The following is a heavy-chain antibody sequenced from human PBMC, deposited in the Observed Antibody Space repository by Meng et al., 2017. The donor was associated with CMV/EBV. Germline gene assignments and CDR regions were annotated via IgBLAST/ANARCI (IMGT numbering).Heavy chain of an antibody. CDR2: IIPIFGTA. J-gene: IGHJ6*02. CDR3: ARNPDFWSGYPFYYYYGMDV. V-gene: IGHV1-69*05. Sequence: SVKVSCKASGGTFSSYAIGWVRQAPGQGLEWMGGIIPIFGTANYAQKFQGRVTITTDESTSTAYMELSSLRSEDTAVYYCARNPDFWSGYPFYYYYGMDVWGQGTTVTVSS. D-gene: IGHD3-3*01. CDR1: GGTFSSYA.